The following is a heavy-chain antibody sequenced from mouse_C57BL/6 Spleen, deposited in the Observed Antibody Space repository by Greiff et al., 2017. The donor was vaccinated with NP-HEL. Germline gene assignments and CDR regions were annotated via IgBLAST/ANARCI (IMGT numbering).Heavy chain of an antibody. CDR1: GYTFTSYW. CDR2: IYPGSGST. Sequence: LQQSGAELVKPGASVKMSCKASGYTFTSYWITWVKQRPGQGLEWIGDIYPGSGSTNYNEKFKSKATLTVDTSSSTAYMQLSSLTSEDSAVYYCARVGYYVRYFDVWGTGTTVTVSS. D-gene: IGHD2-3*01. J-gene: IGHJ1*03. V-gene: IGHV1-55*01. CDR3: ARVGYYVRYFDV.